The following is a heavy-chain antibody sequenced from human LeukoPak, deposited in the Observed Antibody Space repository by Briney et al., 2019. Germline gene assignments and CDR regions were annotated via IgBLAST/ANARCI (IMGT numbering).Heavy chain of an antibody. J-gene: IGHJ6*04. Sequence: GSLRLSCAASGFTFSSSAMSWVRQAPGKGLEWVSTISGSGDRTYYADSVKGRFTISRDNAKNSLYLQMNSLRAEDTAVYYCAELGITMIGGVWGKGTTVTISS. V-gene: IGHV3-23*01. CDR3: AELGITMIGGV. CDR1: GFTFSSSA. D-gene: IGHD3-10*02. CDR2: ISGSGDRT.